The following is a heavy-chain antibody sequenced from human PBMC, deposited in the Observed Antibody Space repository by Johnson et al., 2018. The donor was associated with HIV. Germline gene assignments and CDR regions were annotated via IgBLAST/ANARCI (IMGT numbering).Heavy chain of an antibody. CDR1: GFTFSNYP. V-gene: IGHV3-30*04. J-gene: IGHJ3*02. CDR3: VRDRGTMLLDGAFDI. Sequence: QVQLVESGGDVLQPGGSLRLSCTASGFTFSNYPMHWVRQAPGKGLEWVAVVSFDGSKKYHADSVKGRFTISRDNSKNTLFLQMNSLRTEDTAVYYCVRDRGTMLLDGAFDIWGQGTMVTVSS. D-gene: IGHD3-10*01. CDR2: VSFDGSKK.